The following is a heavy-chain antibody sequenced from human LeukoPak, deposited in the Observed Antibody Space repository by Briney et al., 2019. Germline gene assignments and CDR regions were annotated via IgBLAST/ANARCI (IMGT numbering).Heavy chain of an antibody. V-gene: IGHV3-7*01. CDR2: IKQDGSEK. CDR1: GFSFSGYW. CDR3: AREDHSKYEY. J-gene: IGHJ4*02. Sequence: GGSLRLSCVASGFSFSGYWMSWVRQAPGKGPEWVASIKQDGSEKFYVDSVKGRFTISKDNAKNSLYLQMNSLRAEDTAVYYCAREDHSKYEYWGQGTLVTVSS. D-gene: IGHD4-11*01.